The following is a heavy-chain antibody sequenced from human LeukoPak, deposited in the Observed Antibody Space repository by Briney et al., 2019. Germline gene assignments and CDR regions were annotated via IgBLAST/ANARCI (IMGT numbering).Heavy chain of an antibody. CDR3: VRDRPIDY. J-gene: IGHJ4*02. Sequence: PGVSLRLSCTTSGFTFGDYAMAWFRQAPGKGLEWVGFIRSKADGRATAYAASVRGRFIISRDDSNSVAYLQMNSLKTEDTAVYYCVRDRPIDYWGQGILVTV. CDR2: IRSKADGRAT. CDR1: GFTFGDYA. V-gene: IGHV3-49*03.